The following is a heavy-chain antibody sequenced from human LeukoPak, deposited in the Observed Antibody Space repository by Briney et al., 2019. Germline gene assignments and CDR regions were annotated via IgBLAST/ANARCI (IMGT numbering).Heavy chain of an antibody. J-gene: IGHJ4*02. V-gene: IGHV3-23*01. D-gene: IGHD5-18*01. CDR3: MTAAGYNFGQY. Sequence: PGGSLRLSCAASGFTFSSYAMSWVRQAPGKGLEWVSATSDSGGNTYYADFVKGRFTISRDNSKSTLYLQMNSLRAEDTAVYYCMTAAGYNFGQYWGQGTLVTVSS. CDR1: GFTFSSYA. CDR2: TSDSGGNT.